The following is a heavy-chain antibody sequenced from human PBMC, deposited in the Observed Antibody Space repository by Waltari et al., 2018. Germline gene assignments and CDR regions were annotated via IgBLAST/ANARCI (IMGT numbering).Heavy chain of an antibody. D-gene: IGHD6-19*01. V-gene: IGHV4-38-2*01. CDR3: ARGPSGWYVY. Sequence: QVQLQESGQGLVKPSETLSLTCAVSGYSISSGYYWGWIRQPPGKGLEWIGSIYHSGSTYYNPSLKIRVTISVDTSKNQFSLKLSSVTAADTAVYYCARGPSGWYVYWGQGTLVTVSS. CDR2: IYHSGST. CDR1: GYSISSGYY. J-gene: IGHJ4*02.